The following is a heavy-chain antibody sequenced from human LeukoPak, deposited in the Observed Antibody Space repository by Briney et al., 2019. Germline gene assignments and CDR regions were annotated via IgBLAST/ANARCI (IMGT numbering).Heavy chain of an antibody. D-gene: IGHD3-22*01. J-gene: IGHJ2*01. CDR1: GCSISSSSYY. V-gene: IGHV4-39*01. CDR2: IYYSGST. CDR3: ARQVHSTPMIVVVVTPPYLPDFDV. Sequence: SETLSLTCTVSGCSISSSSYYWGWIRQPPGKWLEWIGSIYYSGSTYYNPSLKSRVTISVDTSKNQFSLKLRSVTAADTAVYYCARQVHSTPMIVVVVTPPYLPDFDVWGRGTLVTVSS.